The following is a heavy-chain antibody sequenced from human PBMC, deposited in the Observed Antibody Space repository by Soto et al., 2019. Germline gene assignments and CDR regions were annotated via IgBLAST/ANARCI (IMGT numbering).Heavy chain of an antibody. CDR1: GFTFSSYG. CDR2: ISGSGDRT. D-gene: IGHD2-2*01. CDR3: ASPIVVLEVMDSDYDYYGMDV. Sequence: VQLVESGGGVVQPGGSLRLSCAASGFTFSSYGMHWVRQAPGQGLEWVSVISGSGDRTYYADSVKGRFTISRDNSKNTLYLQMNSLRAEDTAVYYCASPIVVLEVMDSDYDYYGMDVWGQGTAVTVSS. J-gene: IGHJ6*02. V-gene: IGHV3-23*04.